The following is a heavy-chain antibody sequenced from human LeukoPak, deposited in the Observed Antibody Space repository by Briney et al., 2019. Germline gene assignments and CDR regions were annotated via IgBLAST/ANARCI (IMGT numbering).Heavy chain of an antibody. Sequence: SETLSLICTVSGGSISSGGYYWSWIRQHPGKGLEWIGYIYYSGSTYYNPSLKSRVTISVDTSKNQFSLKLSSVTAADTAVYYCARGIVVVANFDYWGQGTQVTVSS. V-gene: IGHV4-31*03. D-gene: IGHD3-22*01. CDR2: IYYSGST. CDR1: GGSISSGGYY. CDR3: ARGIVVVANFDY. J-gene: IGHJ4*02.